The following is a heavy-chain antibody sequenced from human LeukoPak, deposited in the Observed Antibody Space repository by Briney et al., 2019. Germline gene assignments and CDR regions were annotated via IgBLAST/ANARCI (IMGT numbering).Heavy chain of an antibody. CDR1: GYTFTNYG. CDR3: ARDVLSGGLDVFDI. V-gene: IGHV1-18*01. CDR2: ISGHSGNT. D-gene: IGHD3-10*01. J-gene: IGHJ3*02. Sequence: GASVKVSCKTSGYTFTNYGISWVRQAPGQGLEWMGWISGHSGNTKYAQRLQGRVIMTTDTSTSTAYMELRSPKSDDTAVYYCARDVLSGGLDVFDIWGQGTMVTVSS.